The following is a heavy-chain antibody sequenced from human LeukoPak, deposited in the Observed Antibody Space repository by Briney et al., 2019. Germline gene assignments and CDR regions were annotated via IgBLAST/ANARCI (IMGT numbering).Heavy chain of an antibody. Sequence: SETLSLTCTVSGDSLSSHYWSWIRQPPGKGLEWIGYIYGSGSTHYDPPLRSRVTISEDTSKNQFSLKLTSVTAAYTAVYYCARNVGWYSHDSWGQGTLVTVSS. CDR2: IYGSGST. CDR3: ARNVGWYSHDS. J-gene: IGHJ4*02. CDR1: GDSLSSHY. V-gene: IGHV4-59*08. D-gene: IGHD6-19*01.